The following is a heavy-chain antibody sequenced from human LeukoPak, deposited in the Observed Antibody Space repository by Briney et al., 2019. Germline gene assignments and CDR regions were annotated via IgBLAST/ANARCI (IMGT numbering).Heavy chain of an antibody. Sequence: TGGSLRLSCAASGFTFSSYGMQWGPQAPGKGLEWVALICYDGSNKYYADSARGRFTIARDHYKNTLDLQMKSLRAEDTAAYYCARGSVVPAAIGTFDYCGQGTLVTVSS. D-gene: IGHD2-2*01. CDR1: GFTFSSYG. J-gene: IGHJ4*02. CDR2: ICYDGSNK. V-gene: IGHV3-33*01. CDR3: ARGSVVPAAIGTFDY.